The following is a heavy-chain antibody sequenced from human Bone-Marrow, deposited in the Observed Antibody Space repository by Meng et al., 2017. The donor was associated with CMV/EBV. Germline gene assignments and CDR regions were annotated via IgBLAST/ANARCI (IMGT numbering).Heavy chain of an antibody. D-gene: IGHD2-2*01. CDR3: ATVGEYPYYFDY. V-gene: IGHV1-24*01. CDR2: FDPEDGET. CDR1: GYTLTELS. Sequence: QGQLVPSGGEVKKPGASVKGSCKVSGYTLTELSMHWVRQAPGKGLEWMGGFDPEDGETIYAQKFQGRVTMTEDTSTDTAYMELSSLRSEDTAVYYCATVGEYPYYFDYWGQGTLVTVSS. J-gene: IGHJ4*02.